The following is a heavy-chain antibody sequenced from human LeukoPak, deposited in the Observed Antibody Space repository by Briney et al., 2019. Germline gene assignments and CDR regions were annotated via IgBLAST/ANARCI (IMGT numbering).Heavy chain of an antibody. CDR3: AREGPNYDFWSGYYTRNNWFDP. Sequence: ASVKVSCKASGGTFSSYAISWVRQAPGQGLEWMGWINPNSGGTNYAQKFQGRVTMTRDTSISTAYMELSRLRSDDTAVYYCAREGPNYDFWSGYYTRNNWFDPWGQGTLVTVSS. J-gene: IGHJ5*02. CDR1: GGTFSSYA. V-gene: IGHV1-2*02. CDR2: INPNSGGT. D-gene: IGHD3-3*01.